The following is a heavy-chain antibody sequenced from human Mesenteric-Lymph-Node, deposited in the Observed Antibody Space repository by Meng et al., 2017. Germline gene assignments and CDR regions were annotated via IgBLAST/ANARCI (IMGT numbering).Heavy chain of an antibody. CDR3: TTLLRFYDSRGGLYGMDV. CDR2: VKSKTDGGTT. V-gene: IGHV3-15*01. Sequence: GESLKISCAASGFTFSNLWMSWVRQAPGKGLEWVGRVKSKTDGGTTDYPAPVKGRFTISRDDSKNMLFLQMNSLQTEDTAVYYCTTLLRFYDSRGGLYGMDVWGQGTTVTVSS. CDR1: GFTFSNLW. D-gene: IGHD3-22*01. J-gene: IGHJ6*02.